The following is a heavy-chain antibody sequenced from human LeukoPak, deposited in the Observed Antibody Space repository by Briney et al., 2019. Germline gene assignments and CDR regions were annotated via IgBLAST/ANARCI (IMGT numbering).Heavy chain of an antibody. D-gene: IGHD1-26*01. Sequence: ASVKVSCKASGGTFSSYAISWVRQAPGQGLEWMGWINPNSGGTNYAQKFQGRVTMTRDTSISTAYMELSRLRSDDTAVYYCAVLGSYYYYGMDVWGQGTTVTVSS. V-gene: IGHV1-2*02. CDR3: AVLGSYYYYGMDV. CDR2: INPNSGGT. CDR1: GGTFSSYA. J-gene: IGHJ6*02.